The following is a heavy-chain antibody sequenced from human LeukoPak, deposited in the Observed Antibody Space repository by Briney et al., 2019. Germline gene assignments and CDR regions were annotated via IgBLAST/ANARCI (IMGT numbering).Heavy chain of an antibody. CDR1: GGSISSSSYY. J-gene: IGHJ4*02. Sequence: SETLSLTCTVPGGSISSSSYYWGWIRQPPGKGLEWIGSIYYSGSTYYNPSLKSRVTISVDTSKNQFSLKLNSVTAADTAVYYCARAGYGDSDFDYWGQGTLVTVSS. V-gene: IGHV4-39*01. CDR2: IYYSGST. D-gene: IGHD4-17*01. CDR3: ARAGYGDSDFDY.